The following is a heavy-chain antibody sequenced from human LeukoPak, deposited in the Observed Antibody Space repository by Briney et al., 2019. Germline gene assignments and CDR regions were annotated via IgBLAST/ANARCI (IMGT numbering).Heavy chain of an antibody. V-gene: IGHV3-30-3*01. Sequence: PGGSLRLSCAASGFTFSSYAMHWARQAPGKGLEWVAVISYDGSDKYYADSVKGRFTISRDNSKNTLYVQMNSLRAEDTAVYYCARGQWLEYYFDYWGQGTLVTVSS. CDR1: GFTFSSYA. D-gene: IGHD6-19*01. J-gene: IGHJ4*02. CDR2: ISYDGSDK. CDR3: ARGQWLEYYFDY.